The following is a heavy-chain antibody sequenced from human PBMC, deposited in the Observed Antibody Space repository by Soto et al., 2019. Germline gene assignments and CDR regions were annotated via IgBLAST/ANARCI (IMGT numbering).Heavy chain of an antibody. V-gene: IGHV5-10-1*01. CDR1: GYSFSSYW. Sequence: GESLKISCKGSGYSFSSYWISWVRQMPGKGLEWMGRIDPSDSYTNYSPSFQGHVTISADKSISTAYLQWSSLKASDTAMYYCASHNYGSGSRYYYYGMDVWGQGTTVTVSS. CDR3: ASHNYGSGSRYYYYGMDV. D-gene: IGHD3-10*01. CDR2: IDPSDSYT. J-gene: IGHJ6*02.